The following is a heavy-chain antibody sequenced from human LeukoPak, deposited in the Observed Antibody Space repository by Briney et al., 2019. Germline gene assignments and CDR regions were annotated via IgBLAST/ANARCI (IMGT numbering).Heavy chain of an antibody. CDR3: ARAAFIYGSVDAFDI. CDR2: IYYSRCT. CDR1: GGSISSDY. Sequence: SETLSLTCTVAGGSISSDYWSWVRQPPGKGGEWGGYIYYSRCTNYTPPLTSRVSISVDTSKNQFSLKLRSVTAADTAVYYCARAAFIYGSVDAFDIWGQGTMVTVSS. V-gene: IGHV4-59*01. D-gene: IGHD3-10*01. J-gene: IGHJ3*02.